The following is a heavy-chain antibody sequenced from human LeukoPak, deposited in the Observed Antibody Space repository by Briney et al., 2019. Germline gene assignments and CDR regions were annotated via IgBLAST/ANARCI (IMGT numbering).Heavy chain of an antibody. J-gene: IGHJ5*02. Sequence: SQTLSLTCTVSGGFIGSGDYYWSWIRQPPGKGLEWIGYIYYSGSTYYNPSLKSRVTISVDTSKNQFSLKLSSVTAADTAVYYCARDHGYSGTYSWFDPWGQGTLVTVSS. V-gene: IGHV4-30-4*08. D-gene: IGHD1-26*01. CDR2: IYYSGST. CDR1: GGFIGSGDYY. CDR3: ARDHGYSGTYSWFDP.